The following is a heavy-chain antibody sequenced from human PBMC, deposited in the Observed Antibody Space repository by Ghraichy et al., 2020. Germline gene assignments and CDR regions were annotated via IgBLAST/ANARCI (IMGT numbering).Heavy chain of an antibody. D-gene: IGHD3-16*02. CDR2: ISSSSSYI. CDR3: ARGVITFGGVIVRSGANDAFDI. Sequence: LTCAASGFTFSSYSMNWVRQAPGKGLEWVSSISSSSSYIYYADSVKGRFTISRDNAKNSLYLQMNSLRAEDTAVYYCARGVITFGGVIVRSGANDAFDIWGQGTMVTVSS. CDR1: GFTFSSYS. J-gene: IGHJ3*02. V-gene: IGHV3-21*01.